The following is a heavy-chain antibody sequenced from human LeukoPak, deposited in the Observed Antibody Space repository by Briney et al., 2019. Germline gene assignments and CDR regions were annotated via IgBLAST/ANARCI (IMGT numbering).Heavy chain of an antibody. V-gene: IGHV1-69*13. Sequence: GASVKVSCKASGYTFSSYGISWVRQAPGQGLEWVGGIIPIFGTANYAQKFQGRVTITADESTSTAYMELSSLRSEDTAVYYCARDCRSLEWLDWFDPWGQGTLVTVSS. CDR1: GYTFSSYG. CDR3: ARDCRSLEWLDWFDP. J-gene: IGHJ5*02. D-gene: IGHD3-3*01. CDR2: IIPIFGTA.